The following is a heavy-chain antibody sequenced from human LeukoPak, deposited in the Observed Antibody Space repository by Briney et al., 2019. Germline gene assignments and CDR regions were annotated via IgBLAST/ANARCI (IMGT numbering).Heavy chain of an antibody. V-gene: IGHV1-69*05. Sequence: SVKVSCKASGGTLSSYAISWVRQAPGQGPEWMGGIIPIFGTANYAQKFQGRVTITTDESTSTAYMELSSLRSEDTAVYYCARDHNVAAAGRGFDPWGQGTLVTVSS. CDR3: ARDHNVAAAGRGFDP. J-gene: IGHJ5*02. CDR1: GGTLSSYA. D-gene: IGHD6-13*01. CDR2: IIPIFGTA.